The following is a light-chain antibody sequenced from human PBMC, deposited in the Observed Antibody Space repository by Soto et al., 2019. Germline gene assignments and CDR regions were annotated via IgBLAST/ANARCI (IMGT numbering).Light chain of an antibody. V-gene: IGLV2-14*01. J-gene: IGLJ1*01. CDR3: SSYTTSHTYV. CDR2: EVS. Sequence: QSVLAQPASVSGSPAHSVTSSCTGTSNDVGSYNYVSWYQQHPGKAPKFLIYEVSNRPTGVSNRFSGSKSGNTASLTISGLQAEDEADYYCSSYTTSHTYVFGTGTKVTVL. CDR1: SNDVGSYNY.